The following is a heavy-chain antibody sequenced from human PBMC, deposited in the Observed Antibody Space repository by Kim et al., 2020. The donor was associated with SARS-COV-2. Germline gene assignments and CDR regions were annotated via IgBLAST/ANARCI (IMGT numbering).Heavy chain of an antibody. J-gene: IGHJ4*02. V-gene: IGHV3-33*01. D-gene: IGHD3-16*01. CDR1: GFTFSSYG. Sequence: GGSLRLSCAASGFTFSSYGMHWVRQAPGKGLEWVAVIWHDGSNKYYADSVKGRFTISRDNSKNTLYLQMNSLRAEDTAVYYCARDGGAGSYFDYWGQGTLVTVSS. CDR3: ARDGGAGSYFDY. CDR2: IWHDGSNK.